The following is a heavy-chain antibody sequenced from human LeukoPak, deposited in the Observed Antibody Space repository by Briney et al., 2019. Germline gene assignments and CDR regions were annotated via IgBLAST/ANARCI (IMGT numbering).Heavy chain of an antibody. CDR2: IFYSGST. CDR1: GGSISSYY. V-gene: IGHV4-39*07. CDR3: AKSNGYDLIDI. D-gene: IGHD3/OR15-3a*01. J-gene: IGHJ3*02. Sequence: SETLSLTCTVSGGSISSYYWGWVRQPPGKALEWIGNIFYSGSTYYSPSLKSRVTISLDTSRNQFSLKLNSVTAADTAVYYCAKSNGYDLIDIWGQGTMVTVSS.